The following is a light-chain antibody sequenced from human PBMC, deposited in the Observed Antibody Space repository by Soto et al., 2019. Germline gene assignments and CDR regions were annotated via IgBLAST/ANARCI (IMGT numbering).Light chain of an antibody. V-gene: IGLV1-51*01. CDR3: GTWDSSLSAGV. CDR1: SSNIGSIY. Sequence: QSVLTQPPSVSAAPGQKVTISCSGSSSNIGSIYVSWYQQLPGTAPKLLIYDDNKRPSGIPDRFSGSKSGTSATLGITGLQTGDEADYYCGTWDSSLSAGVFGGGTKLTVL. CDR2: DDN. J-gene: IGLJ2*01.